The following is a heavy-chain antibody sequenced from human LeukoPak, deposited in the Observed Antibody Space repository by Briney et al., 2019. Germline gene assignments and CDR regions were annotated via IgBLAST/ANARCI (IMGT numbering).Heavy chain of an antibody. J-gene: IGHJ4*02. CDR2: INPSGGST. V-gene: IGHV1-46*01. CDR3: ARVCGTIFGVVTTVGGGPLDLDY. CDR1: GYTFTSYY. Sequence: ASVKVSCKASGYTFTSYYMHWVRQAPGQGLEWMGIINPSGGSTSYAQKFQGRVTMTRDTSTSTAYMELRSLRSDDTAVYYCARVCGTIFGVVTTVGGGPLDLDYWGQGTLVTVSS. D-gene: IGHD3-3*01.